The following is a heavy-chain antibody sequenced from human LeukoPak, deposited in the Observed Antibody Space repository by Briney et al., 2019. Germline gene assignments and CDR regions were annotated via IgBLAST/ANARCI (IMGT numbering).Heavy chain of an antibody. CDR2: MYHSGST. V-gene: IGHV4-30-2*01. CDR1: GGSISSGGYS. Sequence: SETLSLTCAVSGGSISSGGYSWSWIRQPAGKGLEWIGYMYHSGSTYYNPSLKSRVTISVDRSKNQFSLKLSSVTAADTAVYYCARDLHNYGSGSYPHYYYYMDVWGKGTTVTVSS. CDR3: ARDLHNYGSGSYPHYYYYMDV. D-gene: IGHD3-10*01. J-gene: IGHJ6*03.